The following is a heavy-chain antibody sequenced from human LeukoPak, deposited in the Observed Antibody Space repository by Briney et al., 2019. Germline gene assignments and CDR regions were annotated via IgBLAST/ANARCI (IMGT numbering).Heavy chain of an antibody. V-gene: IGHV1-2*02. CDR3: ARRRIDCSTTSCYVDY. D-gene: IGHD2-2*01. CDR1: GYTFTDYY. J-gene: IGHJ4*02. CDR2: INPNNGGT. Sequence: ASVKVSCKASGYTFTDYYIHWIRQAPGQGLEWIGWINPNNGGTSYAQNFQGRVTMTRDTPISTAYMELSRLRSDDTAVYYCARRRIDCSTTSCYVDYWGQGTLVTVSS.